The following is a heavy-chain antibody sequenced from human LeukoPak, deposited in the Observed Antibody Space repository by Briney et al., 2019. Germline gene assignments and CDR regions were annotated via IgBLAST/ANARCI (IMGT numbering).Heavy chain of an antibody. J-gene: IGHJ4*02. Sequence: ASVKVSCKASGYTFTSYGISWVRQAPGQGLEWMGWMNPNSGNTGYAQKFQGRVTMTRNTSISTAYMELSSLRSEDTAVYYCARMVLGHSSSWYQFDYWGQGTQVTVSS. V-gene: IGHV1-8*02. CDR2: MNPNSGNT. CDR1: GYTFTSYG. D-gene: IGHD6-13*01. CDR3: ARMVLGHSSSWYQFDY.